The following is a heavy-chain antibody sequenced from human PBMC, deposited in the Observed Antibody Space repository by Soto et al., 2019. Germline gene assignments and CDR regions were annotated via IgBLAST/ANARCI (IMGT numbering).Heavy chain of an antibody. Sequence: QVQLVESGGGVVQPGRSLRLSCAASGFPFGNYDMHWARQAPCKGLEWVARIWPDGSNRYYGDSVRCRFVISRDNSQNTVYLQMDSLRDEDTAVYYCARVPRDLGTGYYFDYWGRGALVTVSS. D-gene: IGHD1-1*01. V-gene: IGHV3-33*01. CDR1: GFPFGNYD. CDR3: ARVPRDLGTGYYFDY. CDR2: IWPDGSNR. J-gene: IGHJ4*02.